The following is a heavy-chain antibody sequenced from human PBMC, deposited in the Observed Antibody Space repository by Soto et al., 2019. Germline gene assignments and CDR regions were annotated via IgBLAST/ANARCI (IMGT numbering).Heavy chain of an antibody. J-gene: IGHJ3*02. CDR2: ISSSSSYI. Sequence: GGSLRLSCAASGFTFSSYSMNWVRQAPGKGLEWVSSISSSSSYIYQADSVKGRFTISRDNAKNSLYLQMNSLRAEDTAVYYCASIRYFDWGDAFDIWGQGTMVTVSS. CDR3: ASIRYFDWGDAFDI. V-gene: IGHV3-21*01. D-gene: IGHD3-9*01. CDR1: GFTFSSYS.